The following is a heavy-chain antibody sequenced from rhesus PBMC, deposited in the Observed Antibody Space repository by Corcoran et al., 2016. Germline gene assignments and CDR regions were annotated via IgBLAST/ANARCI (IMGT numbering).Heavy chain of an antibody. J-gene: IGHJ4*01. CDR2: INSGGGRP. CDR1: GFTFSSYG. V-gene: IGHV3S5*01. D-gene: IGHD2-27*01. CDR3: AKDFEVFTALDS. Sequence: EVQLVETGGGLVQPGGSVKLSCAASGFTFSSYGMSWVRQAPGKGLEWVSAINSGGGRPSYPDSVKSRFIISRDYSKNTLSLQMNSLRAEDTAVYYCAKDFEVFTALDSWGQGVLVTVSS.